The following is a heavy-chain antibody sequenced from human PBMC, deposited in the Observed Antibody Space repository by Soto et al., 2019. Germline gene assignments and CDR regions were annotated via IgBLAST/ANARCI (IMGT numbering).Heavy chain of an antibody. J-gene: IGHJ4*02. Sequence: ASVKVSCKASGYTFTNYYIHWLRQAPGQGLEWLGILRPTTGNTQYAQRFQGRVTMTRDTSTGTVYMELTSLRSDDTAMYYCAREPNESFYFDYWGQRTQGNVSS. CDR2: LRPTTGNT. CDR1: GYTFTNYY. V-gene: IGHV1-46*01. CDR3: AREPNESFYFDY.